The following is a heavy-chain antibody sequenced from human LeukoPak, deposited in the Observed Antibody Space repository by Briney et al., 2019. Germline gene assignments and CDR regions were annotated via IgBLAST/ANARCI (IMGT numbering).Heavy chain of an antibody. J-gene: IGHJ6*03. D-gene: IGHD2-21*01. Sequence: GGSLRLSCVASGFTFSSFGMHWVRQAPGKGLDWVAFVKYDGISEFYTDSVRGRFRISRDDSQSTVYLQMNSLKPEDTAVYYCARDNRHFVVVSGMTDHYMDVWGKGATVTISS. CDR3: ARDNRHFVVVSGMTDHYMDV. CDR1: GFTFSSFG. V-gene: IGHV3-30*02. CDR2: VKYDGISE.